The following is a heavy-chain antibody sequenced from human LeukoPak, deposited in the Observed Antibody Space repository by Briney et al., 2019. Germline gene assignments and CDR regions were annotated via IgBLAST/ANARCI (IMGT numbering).Heavy chain of an antibody. V-gene: IGHV4-4*02. J-gene: IGHJ2*01. CDR3: ARDLGVTNYWYFDL. D-gene: IGHD2-8*01. CDR1: GGSSSSSNW. CDR2: IYQSGST. Sequence: PSETLSLTCADPGGSSSSSNWWTLVRQPPGKKLEWIGEIYQSGSTNYNPSLKSRVTKSVNKTKNQFTPKLSSVTAADTVVYYCARDLGVTNYWYFDLWGRGTLVTVSS.